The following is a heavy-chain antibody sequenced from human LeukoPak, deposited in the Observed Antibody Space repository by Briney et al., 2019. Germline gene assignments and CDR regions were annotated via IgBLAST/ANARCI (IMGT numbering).Heavy chain of an antibody. V-gene: IGHV3-53*01. CDR1: GLTVSSSY. CDR2: IYNDGST. J-gene: IGHJ3*02. Sequence: GGSLRLSCAAPGLTVSSSYMSWVRQAPGKGLEWVSIIYNDGSTYYADSMKGRFTVSRDISKNTLYLQVTSLRAEDTAMYYCARNTLFAFDIWGQGTMVTVSS. CDR3: ARNTLFAFDI.